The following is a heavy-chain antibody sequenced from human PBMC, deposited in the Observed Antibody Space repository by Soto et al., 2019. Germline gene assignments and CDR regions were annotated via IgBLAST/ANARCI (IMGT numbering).Heavy chain of an antibody. J-gene: IGHJ2*01. CDR2: IRLSCGTT. CDR1: GFTFTSYS. D-gene: IGHD1-1*01. Sequence: ESGGGLVQPGGSLRLSCAASGFTFTSYSMGWVRQAPGKGLEWVSGIRLSCGTTYYADSVKGRFTVSGDNSKNTLYLQMNSLRGEDTVVYYCSTAATTLATFWYFDHWGLGSLVSVSS. V-gene: IGHV3-23*01. CDR3: STAATTLATFWYFDH.